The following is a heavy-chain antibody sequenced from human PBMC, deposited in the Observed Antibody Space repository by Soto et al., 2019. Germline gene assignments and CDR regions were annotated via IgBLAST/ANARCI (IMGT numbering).Heavy chain of an antibody. J-gene: IGHJ4*02. Sequence: EVQLLESGGGLVQPGGSLTLSCAVSGFPFAPSTMHWVRQAPGKGLEWVSTISVSVRSTYSADSVKGRFTVSSDISDNTLFLRMTSLTADDTAVYFCAKDDVTHSTSNANFLDHWGRGALVTVSS. V-gene: IGHV3-23*01. CDR2: ISVSVRST. CDR1: GFPFAPST. CDR3: AKDDVTHSTSNANFLDH.